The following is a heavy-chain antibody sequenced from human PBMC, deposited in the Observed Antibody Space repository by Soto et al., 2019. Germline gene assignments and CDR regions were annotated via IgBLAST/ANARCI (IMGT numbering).Heavy chain of an antibody. CDR2: IYSGGST. CDR1: GFTVSSNY. CDR3: ARNRPGIAAAGTEGCGAFDI. D-gene: IGHD6-13*01. Sequence: GGSLRLSCAASGFTVSSNYMSWVRQAPGKGLEWVSVIYSGGSTYYADSVKGRFTISRHNSKNTLYLQMNSLRAEDTAVYYCARNRPGIAAAGTEGCGAFDIWGQGTMVTVSS. J-gene: IGHJ3*02. V-gene: IGHV3-53*04.